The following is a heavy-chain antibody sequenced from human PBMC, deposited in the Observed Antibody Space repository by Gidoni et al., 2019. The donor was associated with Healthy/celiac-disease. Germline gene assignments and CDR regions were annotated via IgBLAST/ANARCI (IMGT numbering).Heavy chain of an antibody. CDR2: IYYSGSP. CDR3: ARDRPSYDLVGRGSDDAFDI. D-gene: IGHD3-3*01. Sequence: VQLQESGPGLVKPSQTLSLTCTVSGGSISSGVYYWSWIRQHPGKGLEWIGYIYYSGSPYYNPTLKSRVTISVDTSKNQFSLKLSSVTAADTDVYYCARDRPSYDLVGRGSDDAFDIWGQGTMVTVSS. V-gene: IGHV4-31*03. J-gene: IGHJ3*02. CDR1: GGSISSGVYY.